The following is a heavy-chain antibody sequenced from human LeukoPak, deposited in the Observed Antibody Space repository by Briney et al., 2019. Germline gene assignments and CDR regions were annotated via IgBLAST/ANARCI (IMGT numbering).Heavy chain of an antibody. D-gene: IGHD6-19*01. Sequence: SETLSLTCTVSGGSISSGSYYWSWIRQPAGKGLEWIGRIYTSGSTNYNPSLKSRVTISVDTSKNQFSLKLSSVTAADTAVYYCAREGQQWLAYYYYYYMDVWGKGTTVTISS. CDR1: GGSISSGSYY. CDR2: IYTSGST. V-gene: IGHV4-61*02. J-gene: IGHJ6*03. CDR3: AREGQQWLAYYYYYYMDV.